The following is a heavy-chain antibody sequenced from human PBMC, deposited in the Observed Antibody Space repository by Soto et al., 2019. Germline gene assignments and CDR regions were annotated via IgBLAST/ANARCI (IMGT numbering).Heavy chain of an antibody. D-gene: IGHD1-1*01. Sequence: QVQLVESGGGVVQPGRSLRLSCAASGFTFSSYGTHWVRQAPGKGLEWVAVIWYDGSNKYYADSVKGRFTISRDNSKNTLYLQMNSLRAEDTAVYYCARDRERWLQLYYFDYWGQGTLVTVSS. V-gene: IGHV3-33*01. CDR1: GFTFSSYG. CDR2: IWYDGSNK. CDR3: ARDRERWLQLYYFDY. J-gene: IGHJ4*02.